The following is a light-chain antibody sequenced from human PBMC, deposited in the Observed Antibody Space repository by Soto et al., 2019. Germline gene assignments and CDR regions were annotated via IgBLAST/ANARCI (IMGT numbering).Light chain of an antibody. J-gene: IGKJ5*01. CDR2: DAS. CDR3: QQRSNWPPIT. CDR1: QSVSSY. Sequence: EIVLTQSPATLSLSPGDRAIFSCRASQSVSSYLAWYQQKPGQAPRLLIYDASNRATGIPARFSGSGSGTDFTLTISSLEPEDFAVYYCQQRSNWPPITFGQGTRLEI. V-gene: IGKV3-11*01.